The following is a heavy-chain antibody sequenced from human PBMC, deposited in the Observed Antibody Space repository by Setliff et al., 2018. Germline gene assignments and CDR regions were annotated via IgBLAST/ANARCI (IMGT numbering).Heavy chain of an antibody. CDR2: IYHSGKT. CDR3: ARGGYDYDILTGPGYYFDY. V-gene: IGHV4-38-2*01. Sequence: LSLTCAVSGYSISSGYFWGWIRQPPGKGLEWIGSIYHSGKTYYNPSLKSRVTISVDTSKNQFSLKLSSVTAADTAVYYCARGGYDYDILTGPGYYFDYWGQGTLVTVSS. CDR1: GYSISSGYF. J-gene: IGHJ4*02. D-gene: IGHD3-9*01.